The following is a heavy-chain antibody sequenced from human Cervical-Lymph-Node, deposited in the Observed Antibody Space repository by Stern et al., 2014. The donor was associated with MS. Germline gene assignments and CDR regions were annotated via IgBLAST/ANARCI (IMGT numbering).Heavy chain of an antibody. J-gene: IGHJ6*02. CDR2: IYYSGTT. Sequence: QLQLQESGPGLVKPSQTLSLTCTVSGGSISSDNYYWTWIRQHPGKGLAWIGHIYYSGTTYYNPSLKSRVSITVDTSQNLFSLRLSSVTAADTAVYYCARDHFTTSLDVWGHGTTVTVS. CDR1: GGSISSDNYY. CDR3: ARDHFTTSLDV. D-gene: IGHD3-22*01. V-gene: IGHV4-31*03.